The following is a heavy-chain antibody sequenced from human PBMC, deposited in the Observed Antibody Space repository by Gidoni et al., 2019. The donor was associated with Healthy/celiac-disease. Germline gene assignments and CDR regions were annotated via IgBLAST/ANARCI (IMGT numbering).Heavy chain of an antibody. CDR2: ISGSGGST. Sequence: EVQLLESGGGLVQPGGSLRLSCAASGFTFSSYAMSWVSQAPGKGLEWVSAISGSGGSTYYADSVKGRFTISRDNSKNTLYLQMNSLRAEDTAVYYCAKTSAPAMAAAGTVDYWGQGTLVTVSS. CDR1: GFTFSSYA. CDR3: AKTSAPAMAAAGTVDY. V-gene: IGHV3-23*01. J-gene: IGHJ4*02. D-gene: IGHD6-13*01.